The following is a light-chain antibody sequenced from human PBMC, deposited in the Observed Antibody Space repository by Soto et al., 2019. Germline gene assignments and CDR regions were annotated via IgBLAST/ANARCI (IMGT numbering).Light chain of an antibody. CDR3: QQYGSSPQT. J-gene: IGKJ1*01. CDR1: QSVSSSY. CDR2: GAS. V-gene: IGKV3-20*01. Sequence: EIVLTQSPVTLSLSPGERATLSCRASQSVSSSYLAWYQQKPGQAPRLLIYGASSRATGIPDRFSGSGSGTDFTLTISGLEPEDFAVYYCQQYGSSPQTFGQGTKVDIK.